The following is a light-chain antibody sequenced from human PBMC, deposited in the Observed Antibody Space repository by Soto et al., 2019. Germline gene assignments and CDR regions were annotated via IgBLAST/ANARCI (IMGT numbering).Light chain of an antibody. J-gene: IGLJ2*01. Sequence: QSALTQPASVSGSPGQSITISCTGTSSDVGSLTYVSWYQHHPGKAPKVILYDVSYRPSGVSNRFSGSKSGNTASLTISGLRAEDEADYYCSSYTSSTTLFGGGTKVTVL. CDR1: SSDVGSLTY. CDR2: DVS. V-gene: IGLV2-14*03. CDR3: SSYTSSTTL.